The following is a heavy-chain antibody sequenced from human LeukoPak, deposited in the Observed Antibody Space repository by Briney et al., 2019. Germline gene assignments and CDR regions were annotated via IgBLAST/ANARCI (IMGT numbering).Heavy chain of an antibody. CDR3: ATPNPTDPSCHDNWFDP. D-gene: IGHD2-15*01. J-gene: IGHJ5*02. CDR1: GGSISSYY. V-gene: IGHV4-59*01. Sequence: PSETLSLTCTVSGGSISSYYWSWIRQPPGKGLEWIGYIYYSGSTNYNPSLKSRVTISVDTSKNQFSLKLSSVTAADTPVYYCATPNPTDPSCHDNWFDPWGQVTLVTVS. CDR2: IYYSGST.